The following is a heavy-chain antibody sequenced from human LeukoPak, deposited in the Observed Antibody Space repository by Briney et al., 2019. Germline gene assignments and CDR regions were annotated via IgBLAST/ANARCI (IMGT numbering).Heavy chain of an antibody. Sequence: TLSLTCAVSGGSISSGGYSWSWIRQPPGKGLEWIGYIYHSGSTYYNPSLKSRVTISVDRSKNQFSLKLSSVTAADTAVYYCARGALLTGYSTPGWAFDIWGQGTMVTVSS. J-gene: IGHJ3*02. D-gene: IGHD3-9*01. CDR3: ARGALLTGYSTPGWAFDI. CDR2: IYHSGST. CDR1: GGSISSGGYS. V-gene: IGHV4-30-2*01.